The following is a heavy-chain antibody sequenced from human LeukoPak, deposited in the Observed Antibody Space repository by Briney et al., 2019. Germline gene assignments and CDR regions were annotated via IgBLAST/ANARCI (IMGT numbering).Heavy chain of an antibody. V-gene: IGHV3-48*03. CDR2: ISGTGSTR. CDR3: ARVEQQLVRGC. D-gene: IGHD6-13*01. CDR1: GFTFSSYE. J-gene: IGHJ4*02. Sequence: GGSLRLSCAASGFTFSSYEMNWVRQAPGKGLEWVSYISGTGSTRYYADSVKGRFTISRDNAKNSLYLQMNSLRAEDTALYYCARVEQQLVRGCWGQGTLVTVSS.